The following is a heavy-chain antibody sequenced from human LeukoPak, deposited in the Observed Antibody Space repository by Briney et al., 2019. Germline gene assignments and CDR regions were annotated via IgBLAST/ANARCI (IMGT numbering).Heavy chain of an antibody. D-gene: IGHD6-19*01. CDR3: AREVRGWLVRHYYGMDV. CDR1: GGSISSSSYY. Sequence: QSSETLSLTCTVSGGSISSSSYYWGWIRQPPGKGLEWIGSIYYSGSTYYNPSLKSRVTISVDTSKNQFSLKLSSVTAADTAVYYCAREVRGWLVRHYYGMDVWGQGTTVTVSS. J-gene: IGHJ6*02. CDR2: IYYSGST. V-gene: IGHV4-39*02.